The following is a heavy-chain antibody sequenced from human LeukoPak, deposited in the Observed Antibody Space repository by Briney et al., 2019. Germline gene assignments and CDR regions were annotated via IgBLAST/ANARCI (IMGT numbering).Heavy chain of an antibody. Sequence: GGSLRLSCAASGFTFSSYGMHCVRQAPGKGLEWVAVIWYDGSNKYYADSVKGRFTISRDTSKNTLYLQMNSLRPEDTAVYYCARHAPYHGSGSYYNAFDYWGQGTLVTVSS. J-gene: IGHJ4*02. CDR1: GFTFSSYG. V-gene: IGHV3-33*01. CDR3: ARHAPYHGSGSYYNAFDY. D-gene: IGHD3-10*01. CDR2: IWYDGSNK.